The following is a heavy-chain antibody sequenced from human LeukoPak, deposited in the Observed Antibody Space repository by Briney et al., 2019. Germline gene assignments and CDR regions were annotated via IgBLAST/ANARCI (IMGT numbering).Heavy chain of an antibody. CDR2: INHSGST. V-gene: IGHV4-34*01. D-gene: IGHD6-19*01. Sequence: SETLSLTCAVYGGSFSGYYWSWIHQPPGKGLEWIGEINHSGSTNYNPSLKSRVTISVDTSKNQFSLKLSSVTAADTAVYYCARVKGVAGTQVGFDYWGQGTLVTVSS. CDR1: GGSFSGYY. CDR3: ARVKGVAGTQVGFDY. J-gene: IGHJ4*02.